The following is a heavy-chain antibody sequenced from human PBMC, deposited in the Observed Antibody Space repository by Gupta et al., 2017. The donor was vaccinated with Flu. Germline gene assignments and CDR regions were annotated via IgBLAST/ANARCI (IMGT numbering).Heavy chain of an antibody. Sequence: QLRLVGSGGGVVQPGRSLRLSCATSGFTFSKYGMHWVRQAPGKGLQWVAVIWYDGKNKYYVDSVKGRFAISRDNSKSILNLQMSGLTAEDTAVYYCVRSNGSHYDSWGQGTLVTVSS. CDR2: IWYDGKNK. V-gene: IGHV3-33*01. CDR3: VRSNGSHYDS. CDR1: GFTFSKYG. D-gene: IGHD1-26*01. J-gene: IGHJ4*02.